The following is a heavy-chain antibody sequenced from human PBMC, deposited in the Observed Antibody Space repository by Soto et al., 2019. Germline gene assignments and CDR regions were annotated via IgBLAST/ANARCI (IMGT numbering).Heavy chain of an antibody. CDR2: ISYDGSNK. CDR3: AKDTRRDDYGDYRWFDP. D-gene: IGHD4-17*01. J-gene: IGHJ5*02. V-gene: IGHV3-30*18. Sequence: QVQLVQSGGGVVQPGRSLRLSCAASGFTFSSYAMHWVRQAPGKGLEWVAVISYDGSNKYYADSVKGRFTISRDNSKNTLYLQMNSRRAEDTAVYYCAKDTRRDDYGDYRWFDPWGQGTLVTVSS. CDR1: GFTFSSYA.